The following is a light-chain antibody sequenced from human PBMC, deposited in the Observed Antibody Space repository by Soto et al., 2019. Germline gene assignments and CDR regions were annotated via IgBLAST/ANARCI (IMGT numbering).Light chain of an antibody. CDR1: QGISSD. CDR2: AAS. V-gene: IGKV1-8*01. Sequence: AIRMTQSPSSLSASTGDRVTITCRASQGISSDLAWYQQKPGKASKLMIYAASTFQSGVPSRFSGSGAGTDFTLAISCLQSEDFATYYGQQYYSYPQPFGEGTKVEIK. CDR3: QQYYSYPQP. J-gene: IGKJ1*01.